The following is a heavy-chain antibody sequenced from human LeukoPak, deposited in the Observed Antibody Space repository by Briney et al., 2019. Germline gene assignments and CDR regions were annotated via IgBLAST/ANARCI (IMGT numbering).Heavy chain of an antibody. CDR2: ISSSSGTI. D-gene: IGHD4-17*01. CDR3: ARDTGDALDY. Sequence: PGGSLRLSCAASGFTFSSYSMNWVRQAPGKGLEWVSYISSSSGTIYYADSVKGRFTISRDNAKNSLYLQMNSLRAEDTAVYYCARDTGDALDYWGQGTLVTVSS. V-gene: IGHV3-48*01. J-gene: IGHJ4*02. CDR1: GFTFSSYS.